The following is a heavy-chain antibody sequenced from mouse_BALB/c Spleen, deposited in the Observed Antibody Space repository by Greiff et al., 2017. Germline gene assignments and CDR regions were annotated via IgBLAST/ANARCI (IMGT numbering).Heavy chain of an antibody. CDR1: GYTFTDYA. CDR3: ARKGGGLYAMDY. D-gene: IGHD1-1*02. CDR2: ISTYYGDA. V-gene: IGHV1S137*01. Sequence: QVQLKQSGAELVRPGVSVKISCKGSGYTFTDYAMHWVKQSHAKSLEWIGVISTYYGDASYNQKFKGKATMTVDKSSSTAYMELARLTSEDSAIYYCARKGGGLYAMDYWGQGTSVTVSS. J-gene: IGHJ4*01.